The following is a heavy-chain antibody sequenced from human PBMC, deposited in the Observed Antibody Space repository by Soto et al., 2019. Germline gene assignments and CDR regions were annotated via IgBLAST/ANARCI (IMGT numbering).Heavy chain of an antibody. J-gene: IGHJ4*02. CDR2: MNPNSGNT. CDR3: AREGVVEREFDL. V-gene: IGHV1-8*01. CDR1: GYTFTSYD. Sequence: ASVKVSCKASGYTFTSYDINWVRQATGQGLEWMGWMNPNSGNTGYAQKFQGRVTMTRNTSISTAYMELSSLRSEDTAVYYCAREGVVEREFDLWGQGSLVTVSS. D-gene: IGHD2-21*01.